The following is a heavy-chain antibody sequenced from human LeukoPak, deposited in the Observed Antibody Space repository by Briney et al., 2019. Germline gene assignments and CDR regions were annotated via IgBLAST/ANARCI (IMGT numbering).Heavy chain of an antibody. CDR3: ATETYDSSGSLDC. V-gene: IGHV1-18*01. Sequence: ASVKVSCKASGYTFTSYGISWVRQAPGQGLEWMGWISAYNGNTNYAQKFQGRVTMTEDTSTDTAYMELSSLRSEDTAVYYCATETYDSSGSLDCWGQGTLVTVSS. CDR2: ISAYNGNT. CDR1: GYTFTSYG. D-gene: IGHD3-22*01. J-gene: IGHJ4*02.